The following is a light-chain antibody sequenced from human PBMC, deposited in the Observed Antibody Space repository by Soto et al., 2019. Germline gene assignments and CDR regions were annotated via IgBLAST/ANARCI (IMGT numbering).Light chain of an antibody. V-gene: IGKV1-5*03. J-gene: IGKJ2*01. CDR3: QQYDSYPYT. CDR2: KAS. CDR1: QSTTTW. Sequence: DIQMIQSPSTLSASVGDRVTITCRASQSTTTWLAWYQQKPGKAPKLLIYKASSLESGVPSRFSGSGSGTEFTLTISTLQPDDFATYYCQQYDSYPYTFGQGTKLEIK.